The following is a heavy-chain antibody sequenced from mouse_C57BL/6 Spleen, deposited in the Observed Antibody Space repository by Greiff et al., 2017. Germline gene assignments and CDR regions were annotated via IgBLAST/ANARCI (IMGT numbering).Heavy chain of an antibody. CDR2: ISNGGGST. CDR3: ARVLLRYYAMDY. D-gene: IGHD1-1*01. CDR1: GFTFSDYY. Sequence: EVKLVESGGGLVQPGGSLKLSCAASGFTFSDYYMYWVRQTPEQRLEWVAYISNGGGSTYYPDTVKGRFTLSRDNSENTLYLQLSRLKSEDTAVYYCARVLLRYYAMDYWGQGTSVTVSS. V-gene: IGHV5-12*01. J-gene: IGHJ4*01.